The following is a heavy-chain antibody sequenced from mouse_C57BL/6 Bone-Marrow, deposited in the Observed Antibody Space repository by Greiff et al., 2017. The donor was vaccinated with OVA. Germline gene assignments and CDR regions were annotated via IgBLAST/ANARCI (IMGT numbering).Heavy chain of an antibody. CDR3: TTRGFYYSNYAYYAMDY. J-gene: IGHJ4*01. CDR2: IDPEDGDT. CDR1: GFNIKDYY. D-gene: IGHD2-5*01. V-gene: IGHV14-1*01. Sequence: EVQLQQSGAELVRPGASVKLSCTASGFNIKDYYMHWVKQRPEQGLEWIGRIDPEDGDTEYAPKFQGKATMTADTSSNTAYLQLSSLTSEDTAVYYCTTRGFYYSNYAYYAMDYWGQGTSVTVSS.